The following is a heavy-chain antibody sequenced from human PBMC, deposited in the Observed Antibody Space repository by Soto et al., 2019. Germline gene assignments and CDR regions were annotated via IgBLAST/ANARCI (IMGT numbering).Heavy chain of an antibody. D-gene: IGHD3-3*01. CDR1: GYTFTSYG. J-gene: IGHJ6*03. CDR3: AREGYDFWSGYNRTEYYYYMAV. V-gene: IGHV1-18*01. CDR2: INAYNGNT. Sequence: QVQLVQSGAEVKKPGASVKVSCKASGYTFTSYGISWVRQAPGQGLEWMGWINAYNGNTDYAQKLQGRVTMTTDTSTSTAYMELRSLRSDDTAVYYCAREGYDFWSGYNRTEYYYYMAVWGKGTTVTVSS.